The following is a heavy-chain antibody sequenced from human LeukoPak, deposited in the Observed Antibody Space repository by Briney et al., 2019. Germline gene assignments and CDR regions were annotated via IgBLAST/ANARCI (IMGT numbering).Heavy chain of an antibody. CDR2: IKPNSGGT. D-gene: IGHD6-19*01. CDR1: GYTFTGYY. Sequence: GASVKVSCKATGYTFTGYYMHWVRQAPGQGLEWMGWIKPNSGGTNNAQKFQGRVTMTRDTSISTPYMELSRLRSDDTAMYYCARVASSGWHQGDFFDIWGQGTMVTVSS. CDR3: ARVASSGWHQGDFFDI. V-gene: IGHV1-2*02. J-gene: IGHJ3*02.